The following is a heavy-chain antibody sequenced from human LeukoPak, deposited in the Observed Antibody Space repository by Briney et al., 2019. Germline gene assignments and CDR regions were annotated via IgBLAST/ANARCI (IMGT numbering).Heavy chain of an antibody. D-gene: IGHD5-12*01. Sequence: ASVKVSCKASGYTFTRYIMNWVRRAPGQRPEWMGWINPGNGNTKYSEKFQDRVTFTRDTSATTAYMELSSLRSEDTAVYYCARERVTTTAFDYWGQGTLVTVSS. CDR2: INPGNGNT. CDR3: ARERVTTTAFDY. J-gene: IGHJ4*02. CDR1: GYTFTRYI. V-gene: IGHV1-3*01.